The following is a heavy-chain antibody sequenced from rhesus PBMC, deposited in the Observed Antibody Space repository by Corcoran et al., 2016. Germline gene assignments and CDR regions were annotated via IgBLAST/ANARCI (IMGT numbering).Heavy chain of an antibody. CDR3: ARERPLYGNSLDV. Sequence: QVKLQQWGEGLVKPSETLSLTCAVYGGSISGYYWSWIRQPPGTGLEWIGNIDGNSASTNYNPSLKNRVTISKDTSKNQFSLKLSSVTAADTAVYYCARERPLYGNSLDVWGRGVLVTVSS. J-gene: IGHJ5-2*02. CDR2: IDGNSAST. D-gene: IGHD4-29*01. V-gene: IGHV4-73*01. CDR1: GGSISGYY.